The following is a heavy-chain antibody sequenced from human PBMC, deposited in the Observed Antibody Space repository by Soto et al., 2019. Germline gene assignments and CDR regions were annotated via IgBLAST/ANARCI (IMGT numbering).Heavy chain of an antibody. Sequence: EVQLVESGGGLVQPGGSLRLSCAASGFTFSSYWMSWVRQAPGKGLEWVANIKQDGSEKYYVDSVKGRFTISRDNAKNSLYLQMNSLRAEDTAVYYCARDSPSSSGYPLNAFDIWGQGTMVTVSS. CDR3: ARDSPSSSGYPLNAFDI. D-gene: IGHD3-22*01. V-gene: IGHV3-7*03. CDR2: IKQDGSEK. J-gene: IGHJ3*02. CDR1: GFTFSSYW.